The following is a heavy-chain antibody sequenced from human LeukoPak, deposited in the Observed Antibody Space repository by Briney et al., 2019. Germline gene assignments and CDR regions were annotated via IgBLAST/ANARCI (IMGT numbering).Heavy chain of an antibody. CDR1: GFTFSSYS. Sequence: KPGGSLRLSCAASGFTFSSYSMNWVRQAPGKGLEWVSSISSSSSYIYYADSVKGRFTISRDNAKNSLYLQINSLRAEDTAVYYCARDSYWYPVDYWGQGTLVTVSS. J-gene: IGHJ4*02. CDR2: ISSSSSYI. D-gene: IGHD1-26*01. V-gene: IGHV3-21*01. CDR3: ARDSYWYPVDY.